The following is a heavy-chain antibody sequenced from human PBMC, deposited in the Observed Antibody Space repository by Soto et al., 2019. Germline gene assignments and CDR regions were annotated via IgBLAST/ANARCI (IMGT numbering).Heavy chain of an antibody. Sequence: QVQLQESGPGLVKPSETLSLTCTVSGGSISSYYWSWIRQPPGKGLEWIGYIYYSGSTNYNPSLKSRVTISVDTSKNQFSLKLSSVTAADTAVYYGARLWSPMGEDYWGQGTLVTVSS. CDR1: GGSISSYY. CDR3: ARLWSPMGEDY. CDR2: IYYSGST. J-gene: IGHJ4*02. D-gene: IGHD3-16*01. V-gene: IGHV4-59*01.